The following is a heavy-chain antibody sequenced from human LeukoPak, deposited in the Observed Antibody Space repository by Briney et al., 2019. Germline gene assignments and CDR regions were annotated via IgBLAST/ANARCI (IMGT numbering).Heavy chain of an antibody. D-gene: IGHD2-15*01. CDR3: ATVNGGSCYY. CDR1: GGTFISYA. CDR2: IIPIFGTA. Sequence: ASVKVSCKASGGTFISYAISWVRQAPGQGLEWMGGIIPIFGTANYAQKFQGRVTMTEDTSTDTAYMELSSLRSEDTAVYYCATVNGGSCYYWGQGTLVTVSS. J-gene: IGHJ4*02. V-gene: IGHV1-69*06.